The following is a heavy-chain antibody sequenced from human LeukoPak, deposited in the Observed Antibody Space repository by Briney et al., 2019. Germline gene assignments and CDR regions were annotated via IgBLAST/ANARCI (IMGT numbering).Heavy chain of an antibody. J-gene: IGHJ3*02. V-gene: IGHV1-2*02. CDR2: IDPNSGGA. D-gene: IGHD2-15*01. CDR1: GYTFTSYY. Sequence: ASVKVSCKASGYTFTSYYMHWVRQAPGQGLEWMGWIDPNSGGANYAQKFQGRVTMTRDTSISTAYLELSRLRSDDTAVYYCARVGCGGGTCYRSRGTFDIWGQGTMVTVSS. CDR3: ARVGCGGGTCYRSRGTFDI.